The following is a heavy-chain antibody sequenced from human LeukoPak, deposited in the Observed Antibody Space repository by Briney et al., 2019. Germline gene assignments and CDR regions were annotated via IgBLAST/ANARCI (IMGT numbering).Heavy chain of an antibody. D-gene: IGHD6-13*01. V-gene: IGHV3-73*01. CDR2: IRSKTNNYAT. CDR3: ARAEAAAGHTPYYYYMDV. CDR1: GFTFSGSA. Sequence: GGSLRLSCAASGFTFSGSALHWVRQASGKGLEWIGRIRSKTNNYATTYAASVTGRFTISRDDAENTAYLQMNSLKTEDTAVYYCARAEAAAGHTPYYYYMDVWGKGTTVTISS. J-gene: IGHJ6*03.